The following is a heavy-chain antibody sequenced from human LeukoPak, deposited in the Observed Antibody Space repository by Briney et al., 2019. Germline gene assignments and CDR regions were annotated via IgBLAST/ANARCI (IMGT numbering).Heavy chain of an antibody. CDR3: ARVYFGCCSSTSTQGWSDP. J-gene: IGHJ5*02. CDR2: IQQSGST. D-gene: IGHD2-2*01. Sequence: RPPHAHRQKRTGEIQQSGSTNYIPSLTSRVTISVDTSKHQFSLKLSSVTAADTAVYYCARVYFGCCSSTSTQGWSDPWGHGTLVTVSS. V-gene: IGHV4-34*01.